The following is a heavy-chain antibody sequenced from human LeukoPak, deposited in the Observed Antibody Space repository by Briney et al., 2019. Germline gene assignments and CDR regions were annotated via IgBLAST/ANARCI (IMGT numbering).Heavy chain of an antibody. CDR2: INPNSGGT. D-gene: IGHD3-22*01. V-gene: IGHV1-2*02. CDR1: GYTFTGYY. Sequence: EASVKVSCKASGYTFTGYYMHWVRQAPGQGLEWMGWINPNSGGTNYAQKFQGRVTMTRDTSISTAYMELSRLRSDDTAVYYCARDDDSSGYFFDYWGQGTLVTVSS. CDR3: ARDDDSSGYFFDY. J-gene: IGHJ4*02.